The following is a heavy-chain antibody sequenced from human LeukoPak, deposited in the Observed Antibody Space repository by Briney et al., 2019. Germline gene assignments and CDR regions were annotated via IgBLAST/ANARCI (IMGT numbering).Heavy chain of an antibody. CDR3: AREGHRSYSGYDYVDY. V-gene: IGHV4-30-2*06. CDR1: GGSISSGGYS. Sequence: PSETRSLTCAVSGGSISSGGYSWSWIRQSPGKGLEWIGSIYHSGSTYYNPSLKSRVTISVDTSKNQFSLKLSSVTAADTAVYYCAREGHRSYSGYDYVDYWGQGALVTVSS. J-gene: IGHJ4*02. D-gene: IGHD5-12*01. CDR2: IYHSGST.